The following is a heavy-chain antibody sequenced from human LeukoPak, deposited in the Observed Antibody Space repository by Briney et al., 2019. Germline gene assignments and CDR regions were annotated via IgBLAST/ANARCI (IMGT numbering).Heavy chain of an antibody. CDR1: GFTFSSYG. J-gene: IGHJ6*02. CDR2: ISNDGSNK. CDR3: AKGLYYYYYGMDV. V-gene: IGHV3-30*18. Sequence: GGSLRLSCAASGFTFSSYGMHWVRQAPGKGLEWVAVISNDGSNKYYADSVKGRFTISRDNSKNTLYLQMNSLRAGDTAVYYCAKGLYYYYYGMDVWGQGTTVTVSS.